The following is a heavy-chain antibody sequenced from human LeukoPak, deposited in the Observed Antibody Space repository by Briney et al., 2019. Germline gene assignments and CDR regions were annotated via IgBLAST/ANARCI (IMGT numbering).Heavy chain of an antibody. D-gene: IGHD2-21*02. Sequence: PGGSLRLSCAASGFTFSGSALHWVRQASGKGLEWVGRIRSNANSYATAYAASVKGRFTISRDDSKNTAYLQMNSLKTEDTAVYYCTLILATASDTDYWGQGTLVTVSS. CDR2: IRSNANSYAT. V-gene: IGHV3-73*01. CDR3: TLILATASDTDY. CDR1: GFTFSGSA. J-gene: IGHJ4*02.